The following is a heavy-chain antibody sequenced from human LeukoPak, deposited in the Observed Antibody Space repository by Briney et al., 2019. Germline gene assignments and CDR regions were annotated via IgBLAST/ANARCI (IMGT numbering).Heavy chain of an antibody. CDR1: GFTVSSNY. V-gene: IGHV3-53*01. D-gene: IGHD6-6*01. J-gene: IGHJ3*02. CDR3: AKLRLVRNAFDI. CDR2: IYSGGST. Sequence: GGSLRLSCAASGFTVSSNYMSWVRQAPGKGLEWVSVIYSGGSTYYADSVKGRFTISRDNSKNTLYLQMNSLRAEDTAVYYCAKLRLVRNAFDIWGQGTMVTVSS.